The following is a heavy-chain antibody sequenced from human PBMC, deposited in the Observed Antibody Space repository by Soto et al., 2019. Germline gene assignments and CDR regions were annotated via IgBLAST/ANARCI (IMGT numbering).Heavy chain of an antibody. Sequence: GGSLRLSCLASGFSFSGYPMTWVRQAPGKGLEWVSVISGSGTNTYYAESVKGRFTISRDSSQNTLYLQMNSLRAEDTAVYYCAKEKPTTTCFDSWGQGTLVTVSS. CDR3: AKEKPTTTCFDS. J-gene: IGHJ4*02. D-gene: IGHD1-1*01. V-gene: IGHV3-23*01. CDR1: GFSFSGYP. CDR2: ISGSGTNT.